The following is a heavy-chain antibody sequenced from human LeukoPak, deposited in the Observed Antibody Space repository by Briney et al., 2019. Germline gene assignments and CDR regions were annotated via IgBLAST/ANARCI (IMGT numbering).Heavy chain of an antibody. CDR2: INHSGST. D-gene: IGHD5-24*01. CDR3: ARGRVDGYNTNLYYFDY. Sequence: SETLSLTCAVYGGSFSGYYWSWIRQPPGKGLEWIGEINHSGSTNYNPSLKSRVTISVDTSKNQFSLKLSSVTAADTAVYYCARGRVDGYNTNLYYFDYWGQGTLVTVSS. J-gene: IGHJ4*02. CDR1: GGSFSGYY. V-gene: IGHV4-34*01.